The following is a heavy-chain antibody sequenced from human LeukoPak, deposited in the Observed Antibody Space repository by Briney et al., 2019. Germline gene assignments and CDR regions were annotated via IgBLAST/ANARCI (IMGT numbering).Heavy chain of an antibody. V-gene: IGHV3-23*01. CDR1: GFTFSSYA. J-gene: IGHJ3*02. D-gene: IGHD3-22*01. CDR3: AKDLAEGVAGITMIVVAFDAFDI. CDR2: FSGSGGRT. Sequence: PGGSLRLSCAASGFTFSSYAMSWVRQAPGKGLEWVSAFSGSGGRTYYADSVKGRFTISRDNSKNTLYLQMNSLRAEDTAVYYCAKDLAEGVAGITMIVVAFDAFDIWGQGTMVTVSS.